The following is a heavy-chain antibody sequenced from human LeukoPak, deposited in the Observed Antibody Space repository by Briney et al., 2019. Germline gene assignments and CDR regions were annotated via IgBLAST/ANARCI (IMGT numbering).Heavy chain of an antibody. D-gene: IGHD3-22*01. CDR3: ARDPHTYYYDSSGFNWFDP. J-gene: IGHJ5*02. CDR1: GFTFSDHY. V-gene: IGHV3-11*01. CDR2: ISSSGSTI. Sequence: PGGSLRLSCAASGFTFSDHYMSWIRQAPGKGLEWVSYISSSGSTIYYADPVKGRFTISRDNAKNSLYLQMNSLRAEDTAVYYCARDPHTYYYDSSGFNWFDPWGQGTLVTVSS.